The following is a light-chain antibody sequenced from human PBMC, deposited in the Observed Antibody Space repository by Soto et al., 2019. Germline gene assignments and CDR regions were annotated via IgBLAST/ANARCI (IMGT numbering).Light chain of an antibody. V-gene: IGLV1-44*01. Sequence: QSVLTQPPSASGTPGQRVTISCSGSSSNIGSNPVNWYQQLPGTAPKLLIYSNNQRPSGVPDRFSGSKSGTSASLAISGLQYEDEADYYCAAWDDNLTGYVFATGTKLTVL. CDR3: AAWDDNLTGYV. CDR1: SSNIGSNP. J-gene: IGLJ1*01. CDR2: SNN.